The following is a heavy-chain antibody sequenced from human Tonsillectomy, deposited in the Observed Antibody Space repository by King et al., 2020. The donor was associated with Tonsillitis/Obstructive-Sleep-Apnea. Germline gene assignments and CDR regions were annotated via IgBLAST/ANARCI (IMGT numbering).Heavy chain of an antibody. CDR2: NSWNSGNI. CDR1: GFTFDDYA. J-gene: IGHJ4*02. V-gene: IGHV3-9*03. Sequence: VQLVESGGGLVQPGRSLRLSCAASGFTFDDYAMHWVRQAPGKGLEWVSGNSWNSGNIGYADSVKGRFTISRDNAKNSLYLQMNSLRAEDMALYYCAKDCEGEYSSSEFDYWGQGTLVTVSS. D-gene: IGHD6-6*01. CDR3: AKDCEGEYSSSEFDY.